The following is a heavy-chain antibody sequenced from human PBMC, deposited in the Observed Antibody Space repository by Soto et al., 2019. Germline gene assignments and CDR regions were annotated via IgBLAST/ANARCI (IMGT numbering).Heavy chain of an antibody. Sequence: EVQVLESGGGLVQPGGSLRLSCEGSGFTVSSHAMTWIRQAPGKGPEWVSTITADGGTYYADSVKGRFAMSRDTSESTMFLRMTCLGVEGTADYYCAPHVSCSGGSCQYDAFAIRCQGTMVTVSS. D-gene: IGHD2-15*01. J-gene: IGHJ3*02. CDR1: GFTVSSHA. CDR3: APHVSCSGGSCQYDAFAI. V-gene: IGHV3-23*01. CDR2: ITADGGT.